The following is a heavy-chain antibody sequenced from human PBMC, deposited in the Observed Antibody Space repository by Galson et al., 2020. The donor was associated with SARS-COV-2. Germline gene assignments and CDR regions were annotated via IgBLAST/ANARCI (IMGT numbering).Heavy chain of an antibody. D-gene: IGHD6-19*01. CDR2: FDPEDGET. CDR1: GYTLTELS. J-gene: IGHJ5*02. Sequence: ASVKVSCNVSGYTLTELSMHWVRQAPGKGLEWMGGFDPEDGETIYAQKFQGRVTMTEDTSTDTAYMELSSLRSEDTAVYYCATGPPRAPYSSGWYYWFDPWGQGTLVTVSS. V-gene: IGHV1-24*01. CDR3: ATGPPRAPYSSGWYYWFDP.